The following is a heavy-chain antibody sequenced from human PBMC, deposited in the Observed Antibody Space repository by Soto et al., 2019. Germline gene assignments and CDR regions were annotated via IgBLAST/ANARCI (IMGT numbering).Heavy chain of an antibody. V-gene: IGHV4-61*08. CDR1: GDSVTSGDYY. Sequence: PSATLSLTCTVSGDSVTSGDYYWSWIRQPPGKGLEWIGYIYYSGNTNYSPSLKSRVAISLDTSHNQFSLKLSSVTAADTAVYFGARIPVDTSMPDRFEHLGQGTLV. D-gene: IGHD5-18*01. CDR2: IYYSGNT. CDR3: ARIPVDTSMPDRFEH. J-gene: IGHJ5*01.